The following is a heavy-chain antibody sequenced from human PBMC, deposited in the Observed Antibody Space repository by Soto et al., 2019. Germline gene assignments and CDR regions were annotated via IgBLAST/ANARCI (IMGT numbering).Heavy chain of an antibody. CDR3: AKDPLPTLYGAADY. D-gene: IGHD4-17*01. CDR1: GFTFSSYA. Sequence: QLGGSLRLSCAASGFTFSSYAMSWVRQAPGKGLEWVSAISGSGGSTYYADSVKGRFTISRDNSKNTLYLQMNSLRAEDTAVYYCAKDPLPTLYGAADYWGQGTLVTVSS. V-gene: IGHV3-23*01. CDR2: ISGSGGST. J-gene: IGHJ4*02.